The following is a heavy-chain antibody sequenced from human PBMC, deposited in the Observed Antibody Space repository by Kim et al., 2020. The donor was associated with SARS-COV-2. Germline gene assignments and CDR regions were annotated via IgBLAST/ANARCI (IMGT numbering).Heavy chain of an antibody. V-gene: IGHV3-48*02. CDR1: GFTFSSYS. Sequence: GGSLRLSCAASGFTFSSYSMNWVRQAPGTGLDWVSYISSSSSSIYYADSVKGRFTISRDNSKNSLYLQMNSLRDEDTAVYYWARELAVAGVTDYWCQGAL. D-gene: IGHD6-19*01. J-gene: IGHJ4*02. CDR3: ARELAVAGVTDY. CDR2: ISSSSSSI.